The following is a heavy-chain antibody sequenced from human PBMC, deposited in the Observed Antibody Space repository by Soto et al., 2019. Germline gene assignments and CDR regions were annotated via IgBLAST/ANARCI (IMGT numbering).Heavy chain of an antibody. CDR3: ATDGVAGH. CDR2: ISYDGSNK. D-gene: IGHD3-3*01. V-gene: IGHV3-30*03. CDR1: GFTFSSYG. J-gene: IGHJ4*02. Sequence: QVQLVESGGGVVQPGRSLRLSCAASGFTFSSYGMHWVRQAPGKGLEWVAVISYDGSNKYYADSVKGRFTISRDNSKNTLYLQMNSLRAEDTAVYYCATDGVAGHWGQGTLVTVSS.